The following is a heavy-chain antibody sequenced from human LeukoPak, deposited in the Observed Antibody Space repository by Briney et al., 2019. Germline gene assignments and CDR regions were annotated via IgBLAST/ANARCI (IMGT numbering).Heavy chain of an antibody. Sequence: GGSLRLSCAASGFTFSSYVMSWVRQAPGKGLEWVSAISGDGGSTNYADSVKGRFTISRDNSKNTLYLQMNSLRAEDTAVYYCAKDDLPYFWSGYPNFTYWFDPWGQGTLVTVSS. D-gene: IGHD3-3*01. V-gene: IGHV3-23*01. CDR3: AKDDLPYFWSGYPNFTYWFDP. CDR2: ISGDGGST. J-gene: IGHJ5*02. CDR1: GFTFSSYV.